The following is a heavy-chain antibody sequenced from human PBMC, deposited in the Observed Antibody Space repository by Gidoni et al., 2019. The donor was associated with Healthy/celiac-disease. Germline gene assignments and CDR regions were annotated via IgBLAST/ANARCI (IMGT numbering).Heavy chain of an antibody. CDR3: AAAGPWGFDY. CDR2: IYSGGST. Sequence: EVQLVETGGGLIKPGGSLRLSCASSGFTVPSNYMSWVRQAPGKGLEWVSVIYSGGSTYYADSVKCRFTISRDNSKNTLYLQMNSLRAEDTAVYQCAAAGPWGFDYWGQGTLVTVSS. D-gene: IGHD6-13*01. J-gene: IGHJ4*02. CDR1: GFTVPSNY. V-gene: IGHV3-53*02.